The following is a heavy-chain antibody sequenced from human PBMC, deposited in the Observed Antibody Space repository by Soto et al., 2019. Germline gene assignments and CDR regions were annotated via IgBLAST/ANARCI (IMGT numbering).Heavy chain of an antibody. D-gene: IGHD6-6*01. CDR3: ARDLWEGSSSSGPPDY. V-gene: IGHV3-21*01. J-gene: IGHJ4*02. CDR1: GFTFSGYS. CDR2: ISSSSSYI. Sequence: GGSLRLSCAASGFTFSGYSMNWVRQAPGKGLEWVSSISSSSSYIYYADSVKGRFTISRDNAKNSLYLQMNSLRAEDTAVYYCARDLWEGSSSSGPPDYWGQGTLVTVSS.